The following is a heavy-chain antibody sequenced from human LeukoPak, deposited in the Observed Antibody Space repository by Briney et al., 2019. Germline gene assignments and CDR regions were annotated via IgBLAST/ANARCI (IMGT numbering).Heavy chain of an antibody. CDR3: ARGGYYYYCMDV. Sequence: SLSLTCAVYGGSFSGYYWSWIRQAPGKGLEWVSYISSSGSTIYYADSVKGRFTISRDNAKNSLYLQMNSLRAEDTAVYYCARGGYYYYCMDVWGKGTTATVSS. V-gene: IGHV3-11*04. J-gene: IGHJ6*03. CDR2: ISSSGSTI. D-gene: IGHD3-10*01. CDR1: GGSFSGYY.